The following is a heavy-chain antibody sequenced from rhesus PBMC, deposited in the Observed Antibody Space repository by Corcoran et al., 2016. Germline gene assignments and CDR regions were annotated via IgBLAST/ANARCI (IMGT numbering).Heavy chain of an antibody. Sequence: QVQLQESGPGLVKPSETLSLTCTVSGGSISDSYYWSWIRHPPGKGLEWMGRIYGSGGSTNYNPSLKSRVTISRDTSKNQFSLKLSSVTAADTAVYYCARDPYCSGGVCYTDYWGQGVLVTVSS. V-gene: IGHV4-160*01. J-gene: IGHJ4*01. CDR3: ARDPYCSGGVCYTDY. CDR2: IYGSGGST. CDR1: GGSISDSYY. D-gene: IGHD2-39*02.